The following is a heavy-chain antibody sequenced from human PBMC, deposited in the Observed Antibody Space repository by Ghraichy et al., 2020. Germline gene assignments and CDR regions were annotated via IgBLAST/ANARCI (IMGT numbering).Heavy chain of an antibody. J-gene: IGHJ4*02. CDR1: GGSFSGYY. CDR2: INHSGST. V-gene: IGHV4-34*01. CDR3: ARGLFTMVRGVILSY. Sequence: SETLSLTCAVYGGSFSGYYWSWIRQPPGKGLEWIGEINHSGSTNYNPSLKSRVTISVDTSKNQFSLKLSSVTAADTAVYYCARGLFTMVRGVILSYWGQGTLVTVSS. D-gene: IGHD3-10*01.